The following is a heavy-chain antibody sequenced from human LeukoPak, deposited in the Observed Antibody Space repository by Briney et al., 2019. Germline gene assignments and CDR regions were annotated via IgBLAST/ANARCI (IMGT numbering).Heavy chain of an antibody. D-gene: IGHD3-16*02. J-gene: IGHJ4*02. Sequence: SVKVSCKASGGTFSSYAISWVRQAPGQGLEWMGRIIPILGIANYAQKFQGRVTITADKSTSTAYMELSSLRSEDTAVYYCARGIRGYDYVWGSYRDLYYFDYWGQGTLVTVSS. V-gene: IGHV1-69*04. CDR2: IIPILGIA. CDR1: GGTFSSYA. CDR3: ARGIRGYDYVWGSYRDLYYFDY.